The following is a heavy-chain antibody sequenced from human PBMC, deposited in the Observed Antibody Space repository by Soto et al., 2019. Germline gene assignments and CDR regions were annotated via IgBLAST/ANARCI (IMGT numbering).Heavy chain of an antibody. Sequence: GGSLRLSCAASGFSFSSHVMSWVRQAPGKGLEWVSSISGSGGGTYYADSVKGRFIISRDNAKNTLYLEMNRLRAEDTALYYCVRDRDSRGLGFLDFWGQGT. J-gene: IGHJ4*02. CDR2: ISGSGGGT. D-gene: IGHD6-19*01. CDR1: GFSFSSHV. CDR3: VRDRDSRGLGFLDF. V-gene: IGHV3-23*01.